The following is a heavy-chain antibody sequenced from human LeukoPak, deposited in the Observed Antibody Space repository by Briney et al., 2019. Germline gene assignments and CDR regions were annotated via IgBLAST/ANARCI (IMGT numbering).Heavy chain of an antibody. CDR3: ARARGYSYGCFDD. CDR1: GFIFSSSA. J-gene: IGHJ4*02. Sequence: GGSLRLSCAASGFIFSSSAMTWVRQAPGKGLEWVSAISGSAASTYYADSVMGRFTISRDNSKNMLYLQMNSLRAEDTAIYYCARARGYSYGCFDDWGQGTLVTVSS. V-gene: IGHV3-23*01. CDR2: ISGSAAST. D-gene: IGHD5-18*01.